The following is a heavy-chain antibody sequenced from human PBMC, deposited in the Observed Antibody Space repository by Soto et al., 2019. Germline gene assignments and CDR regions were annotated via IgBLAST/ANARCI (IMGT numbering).Heavy chain of an antibody. CDR3: ARIRDIVVVPDASYYYYGMDV. J-gene: IGHJ6*02. D-gene: IGHD2-2*01. CDR2: IDPSDSYT. V-gene: IGHV5-10-1*01. CDR1: GYSFTSYW. Sequence: PGESLKISCKGSGYSFTSYWISWVRQMPGKGLEWMGRIDPSDSYTNYSPSFQGHVTISADKSISTAYLQWSSLKASDTAMYYCARIRDIVVVPDASYYYYGMDVWGQGTTVTVSS.